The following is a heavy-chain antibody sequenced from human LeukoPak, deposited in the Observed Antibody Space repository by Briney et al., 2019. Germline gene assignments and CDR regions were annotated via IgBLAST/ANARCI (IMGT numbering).Heavy chain of an antibody. CDR2: IYYSGST. J-gene: IGHJ4*02. V-gene: IGHV4-39*07. CDR3: ARGEGYTAMGNRDY. D-gene: IGHD5-18*01. Sequence: SETLSLTCTVSGGSISSSSYYWGWIRQPPGKGLEWIGSIYYSGSTYYNPSLKSRVTISVDTSKNQFSLKLSSVTAADTAVYYCARGEGYTAMGNRDYWGQGTLVTVSS. CDR1: GGSISSSSYY.